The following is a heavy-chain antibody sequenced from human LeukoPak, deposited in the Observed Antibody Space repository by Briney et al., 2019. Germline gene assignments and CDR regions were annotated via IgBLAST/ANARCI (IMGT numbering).Heavy chain of an antibody. J-gene: IGHJ4*02. Sequence: SETLSLTCAVYGGSFSGYYWSWIRQPPGKGLEWIGEINHSGSTNYNPSLKSRVTISVDTSKNQFSLKLSSVTAADAAVYYCARGGGPFDYWGQGTLVTVSS. V-gene: IGHV4-34*01. CDR1: GGSFSGYY. D-gene: IGHD3-16*01. CDR2: INHSGST. CDR3: ARGGGPFDY.